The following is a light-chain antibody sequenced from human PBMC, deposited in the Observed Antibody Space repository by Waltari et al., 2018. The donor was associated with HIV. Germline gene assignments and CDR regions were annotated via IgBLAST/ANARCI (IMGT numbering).Light chain of an antibody. J-gene: IGLJ2*01. CDR3: ATWDDSLSTVI. CDR2: TND. Sequence: QSVLTQPPSVSGTPGQRVTIYCSGSGSSSGSRSVNWYQQLPGTAPKLVMYTNDQRPSGVPDRFSGSKSGTSGSLAISRLQSEDEATYYCATWDDSLSTVIFGGGTRLTVL. CDR1: GSSSGSRS. V-gene: IGLV1-44*01.